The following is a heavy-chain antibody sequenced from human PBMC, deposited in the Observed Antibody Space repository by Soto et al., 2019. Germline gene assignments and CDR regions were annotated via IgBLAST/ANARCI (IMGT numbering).Heavy chain of an antibody. D-gene: IGHD1-1*01. V-gene: IGHV3-11*06. CDR2: SSNSGSFT. J-gene: IGHJ4*02. Sequence: LRLSCAASGLTFSDHYMSWIRQAPGKGLEWIGYSSNSGSFTRYADSVKGRFSISRDNAKNSLYLQINSLRGDDTATYFCVRSGDNYNLLDYWGQGTPVTVSS. CDR3: VRSGDNYNLLDY. CDR1: GLTFSDHY.